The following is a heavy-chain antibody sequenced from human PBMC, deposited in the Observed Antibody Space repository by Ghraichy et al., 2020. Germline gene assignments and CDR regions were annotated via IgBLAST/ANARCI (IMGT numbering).Heavy chain of an antibody. Sequence: SETLSLTCTVSGGSISDYYWSWIRQPPGKGLEWIGHFYYSGRTRYYNPSLRSRVTMSIDTSESQFTLKLTSVTAADTARYSCARGRGYYQISGPTVDWFDPWGQGTLVTVSS. V-gene: IGHV4-59*01. J-gene: IGHJ5*02. CDR1: GGSISDYY. CDR3: ARGRGYYQISGPTVDWFDP. D-gene: IGHD3-22*01. CDR2: FYYSGRTR.